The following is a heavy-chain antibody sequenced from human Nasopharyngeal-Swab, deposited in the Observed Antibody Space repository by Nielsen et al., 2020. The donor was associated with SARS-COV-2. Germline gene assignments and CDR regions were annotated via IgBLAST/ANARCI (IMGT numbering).Heavy chain of an antibody. Sequence: WIRQPPGKGLEWVSYLNTGGSSIFYADSVKGRFTVSRDNAKNSVYLQMNSLRAEDTAVYYCARVIREVRGVFFDYWGQGTLVTVSS. D-gene: IGHD3-10*01. V-gene: IGHV3-11*01. CDR3: ARVIREVRGVFFDY. CDR2: LNTGGSSI. J-gene: IGHJ4*02.